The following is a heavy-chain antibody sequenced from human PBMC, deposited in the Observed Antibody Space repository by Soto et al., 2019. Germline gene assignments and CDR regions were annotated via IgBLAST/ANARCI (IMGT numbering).Heavy chain of an antibody. CDR2: IWYDGSNK. Sequence: HPGGSLRLSCAASGFTFSSYGMHWVRQAPGKGLEWVAVIWYDGSNKYYADSVKGRFIISRDNSKNTLYLQMNSLRAEDTAVYYCARGDYYDSSGSLDYWGQGTLVTVSS. D-gene: IGHD3-22*01. CDR3: ARGDYYDSSGSLDY. J-gene: IGHJ4*02. V-gene: IGHV3-33*01. CDR1: GFTFSSYG.